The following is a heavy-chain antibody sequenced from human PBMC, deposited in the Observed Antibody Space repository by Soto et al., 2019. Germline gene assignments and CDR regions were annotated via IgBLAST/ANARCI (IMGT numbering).Heavy chain of an antibody. CDR2: ISAYNGNT. CDR3: ARVRQLVGYLYYYLDV. Sequence: ASVKVSCKASGYTFTNYGITWVRQAPGQGLEWMGWISAYNGNTHYTQRLQGRVTMTTDTSTSTAYMELRGLRSDDTAVYHCARVRQLVGYLYYYLDVWGKGTTVTVSS. V-gene: IGHV1-18*01. J-gene: IGHJ6*03. D-gene: IGHD6-6*01. CDR1: GYTFTNYG.